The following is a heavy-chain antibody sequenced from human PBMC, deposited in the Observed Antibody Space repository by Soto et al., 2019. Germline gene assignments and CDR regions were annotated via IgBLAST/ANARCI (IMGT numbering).Heavy chain of an antibody. CDR1: GGSMSSYY. D-gene: IGHD3-9*01. CDR2: IYYSGST. Sequence: TLSLTCTVSGGSMSSYYWSWIRQPPGKGLEWIGYIYYSGSTNYNPSLKSRVTISVDTSKNQFSLKLSSVTAADTAMYYCAREAGVRYPFDPWGQGTLVTVSS. J-gene: IGHJ5*02. V-gene: IGHV4-59*01. CDR3: AREAGVRYPFDP.